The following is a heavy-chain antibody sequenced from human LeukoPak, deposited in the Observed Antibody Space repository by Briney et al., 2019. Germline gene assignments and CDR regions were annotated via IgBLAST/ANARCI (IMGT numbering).Heavy chain of an antibody. CDR2: IYYSGST. V-gene: IGHV4-38-2*01. J-gene: IGHJ4*02. CDR1: GYSISSGYY. Sequence: SETLSLTCAVSGYSISSGYYWGWIRQPPGKGLEWIGSIYYSGSTCYNPSLKSRVTISVDTSKNQFSLKLSSVTAADTAVYYCARHGITMVRGVFDYWGQGTLVTVSS. D-gene: IGHD3-10*01. CDR3: ARHGITMVRGVFDY.